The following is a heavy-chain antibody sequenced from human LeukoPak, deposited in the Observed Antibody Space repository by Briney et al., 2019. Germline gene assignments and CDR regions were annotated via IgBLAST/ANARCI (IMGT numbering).Heavy chain of an antibody. CDR3: ARFLDYYDSSGYEFQH. CDR1: GSTFTDYD. Sequence: ASVKVSCKASGSTFTDYDISWVRQATGQGLEWMGWINPNSGNPGYERQFQGRVTFTRDTSVSTAYMELSGLRSEDTAVYYCARFLDYYDSSGYEFQHWGQGTLVTVSS. V-gene: IGHV1-8*03. CDR2: INPNSGNP. D-gene: IGHD3-22*01. J-gene: IGHJ1*01.